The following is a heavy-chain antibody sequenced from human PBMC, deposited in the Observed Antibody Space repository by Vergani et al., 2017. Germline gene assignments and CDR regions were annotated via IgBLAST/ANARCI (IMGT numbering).Heavy chain of an antibody. D-gene: IGHD2-2*01. V-gene: IGHV3-7*03. CDR2: IKEDGTGK. Sequence: EVQLVESGGGLVQPGGSLRLSCAASGLIFSTQWMSWVRQAPGKGLEWVANIKEDGTGKYYVDSVKGRFTISRDNAKNSLYLQMNSLRVEDTAVYYCARDSRYCSSTSCYVGRDWFDPWGQGTLVTVSS. CDR1: GLIFSTQW. CDR3: ARDSRYCSSTSCYVGRDWFDP. J-gene: IGHJ5*02.